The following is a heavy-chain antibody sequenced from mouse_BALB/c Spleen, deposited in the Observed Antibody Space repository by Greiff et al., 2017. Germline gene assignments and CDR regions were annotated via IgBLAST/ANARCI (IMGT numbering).Heavy chain of an antibody. V-gene: IGHV3-6*02. J-gene: IGHJ4*01. CDR2: ISYDGSN. CDR3: AAMITTDYYAMDY. CDR1: GYSITSGYY. D-gene: IGHD2-4*01. Sequence: EVKLLESGPGLVKPSQSLSLTCSVTGYSITSGYYWNWIRQFPGNKLEWMGYISYDGSNNYNPSLKNRISNTRDTSKNQFFLKLNSVTTEDTATYYCAAMITTDYYAMDYWGQGTSVTVSS.